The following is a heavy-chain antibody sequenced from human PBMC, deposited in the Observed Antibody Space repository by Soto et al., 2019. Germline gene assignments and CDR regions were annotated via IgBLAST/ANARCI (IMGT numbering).Heavy chain of an antibody. V-gene: IGHV3-23*01. D-gene: IGHD2-15*01. CDR1: GFTFSSYA. CDR2: ISGSGGST. J-gene: IGHJ4*02. CDR3: AKGQSVVVVAAIFDY. Sequence: GGSLRLSCAASGFTFSSYAMSWVRQAPGKGLEWVSAISGSGGSTYYADSVKGRFTISRDNSKNTLYLQMNSLRAEDTAVYYCAKGQSVVVVAAIFDYWGQGTLVTVSS.